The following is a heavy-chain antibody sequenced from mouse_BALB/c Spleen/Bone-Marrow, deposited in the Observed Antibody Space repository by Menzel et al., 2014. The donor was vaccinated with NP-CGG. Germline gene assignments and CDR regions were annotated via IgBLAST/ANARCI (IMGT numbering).Heavy chain of an antibody. J-gene: IGHJ2*01. CDR1: GYAFSTYW. V-gene: IGHV1-80*01. Sequence: QVQLQQPGAELVRPGSSVKISCKSSGYAFSTYWINWVKQRPGQGLEWIGQIYPGDGDTDFNGKFKGKATLTADRSSNTAYMEFSSLTSEDSAVYFCARGGISVDYWAKAPLSQSPQ. CDR2: IYPGDGDT. CDR3: ARGGISVDY.